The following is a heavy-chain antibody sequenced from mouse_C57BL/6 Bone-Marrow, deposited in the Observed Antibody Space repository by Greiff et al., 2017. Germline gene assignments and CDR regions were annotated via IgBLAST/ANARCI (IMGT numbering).Heavy chain of an antibody. V-gene: IGHV1-69*01. Sequence: VQLQQPGAELVMPGASVKLSCKASGYTFTSYWMHWVKQRPGQGLEWIGEIDPSDSYTNYNQKFKGKSTLTVDKSSSTAYMQLSSLTSEDSAVYYCARDGNYVRFFAYWGRGTLVTVSA. J-gene: IGHJ3*01. CDR1: GYTFTSYW. D-gene: IGHD2-1*01. CDR3: ARDGNYVRFFAY. CDR2: IDPSDSYT.